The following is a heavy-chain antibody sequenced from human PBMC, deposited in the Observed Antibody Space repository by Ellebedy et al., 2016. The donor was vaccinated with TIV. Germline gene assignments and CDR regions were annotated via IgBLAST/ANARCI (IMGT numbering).Heavy chain of an antibody. Sequence: PGGSLRLSCAASGFTFNSYGMHWVRQAPGKGLEWVAVMAPDGTNEYYADSVKGRFTISRDNSKNTLYLQMKSLRSEDTAVYYCAKMGMGSPGLFDNWGQGTLVTVSS. CDR1: GFTFNSYG. J-gene: IGHJ4*02. CDR2: MAPDGTNE. V-gene: IGHV3-30*18. D-gene: IGHD1-26*01. CDR3: AKMGMGSPGLFDN.